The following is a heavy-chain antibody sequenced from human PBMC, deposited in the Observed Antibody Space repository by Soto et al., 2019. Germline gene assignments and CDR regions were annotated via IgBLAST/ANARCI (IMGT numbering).Heavy chain of an antibody. Sequence: PSETLSLTCTVSGASISYGGFSGSWIRQSPGKGMEWIGYISHLENTYFHPSFKSRLTMSIDRSRNQFSLHLSSVTAADRAVYYCVRGGGYDPFDYWGQGVLVTVSS. D-gene: IGHD5-12*01. CDR1: GASISYGGFS. V-gene: IGHV4-30-2*06. CDR2: ISHLENT. CDR3: VRGGGYDPFDY. J-gene: IGHJ4*02.